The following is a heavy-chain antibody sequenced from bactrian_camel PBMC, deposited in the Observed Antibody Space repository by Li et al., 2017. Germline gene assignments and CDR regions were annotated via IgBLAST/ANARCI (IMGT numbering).Heavy chain of an antibody. J-gene: IGHJ4*01. CDR3: AADPTWFRCAAMGQRAYEYKD. V-gene: IGHV3-2*01. Sequence: HVQLVESGGELVQPGGSLRLSCTASGFTFTSYYMSWVRQAPGKGLEWVSSIHSDDRYTYYPDSVKGRFDISIDNARNTLYLQLNSLKAEDTAMYYCAADPTWFRCAAMGQRAYEYKDWGQGTQVTVS. D-gene: IGHD3*01. CDR2: IHSDDRYT. CDR1: GFTFTSYY.